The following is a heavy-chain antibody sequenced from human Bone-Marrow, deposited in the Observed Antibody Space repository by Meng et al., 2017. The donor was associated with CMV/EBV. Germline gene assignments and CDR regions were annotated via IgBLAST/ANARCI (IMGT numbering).Heavy chain of an antibody. V-gene: IGHV3-33*01. CDR2: IWYDGSNK. D-gene: IGHD3-16*01. Sequence: GGSLRLSCAASGFTFSSYGMHWVRQAPGKGLEWVAVIWYDGSNKYYADPVKGRFTISRDNSKNTLYLQMNSLRAEDTAVYYCARAADYSYNWFDPWGQGTLVTVSS. CDR3: ARAADYSYNWFDP. CDR1: GFTFSSYG. J-gene: IGHJ5*02.